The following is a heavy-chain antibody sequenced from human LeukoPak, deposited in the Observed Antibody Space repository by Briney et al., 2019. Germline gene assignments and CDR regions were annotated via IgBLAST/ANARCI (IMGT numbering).Heavy chain of an antibody. Sequence: GGSLRLSCAASGFTFSNYVMTWVRQAPGKGLEWVSGISGSGGSTYYANSVKGRLTISRDNSKNTLSLQMNSLRAEDTALYYCAKGRGSDRDGFNFSGFRSAMPFPDYWGQGTLVTVSS. J-gene: IGHJ4*02. CDR3: AKGRGSDRDGFNFSGFRSAMPFPDY. CDR1: GFTFSNYV. D-gene: IGHD5-24*01. V-gene: IGHV3-23*01. CDR2: ISGSGGST.